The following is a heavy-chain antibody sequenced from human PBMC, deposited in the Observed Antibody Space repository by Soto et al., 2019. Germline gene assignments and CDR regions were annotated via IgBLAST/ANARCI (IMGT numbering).Heavy chain of an antibody. D-gene: IGHD4-4*01. Sequence: SETLSLTCSVSGDSIKHYYWSWIRQPPGARLEWIGYIYYTGSTTYNPSLESRVTMSVDTSKNQFSLKLSSVNAADTAVYYCAKYSRTAQEGLTIHTCGRGTVVTLSS. V-gene: IGHV4-59*12. CDR2: IYYTGST. CDR1: GDSIKHYY. J-gene: IGHJ5*02. CDR3: AKYSRTAQEGLTIHT.